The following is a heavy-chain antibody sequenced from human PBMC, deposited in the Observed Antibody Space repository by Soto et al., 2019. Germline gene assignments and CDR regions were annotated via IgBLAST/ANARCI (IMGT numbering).Heavy chain of an antibody. J-gene: IGHJ3*02. CDR2: ISNSGGNT. D-gene: IGHD1-26*01. V-gene: IGHV3-23*01. CDR3: ARDGGSYFFGKKDNDAFDI. CDR1: AFTFSSYV. Sequence: GGSLRLSCAASAFTFSSYVMSWVRQAPGKGLEWVSAISNSGGNTYYADSVKGRFTISRDNSKNTLYLQMNSLRAEDTAVYYCARDGGSYFFGKKDNDAFDIWGQGTMVTVSS.